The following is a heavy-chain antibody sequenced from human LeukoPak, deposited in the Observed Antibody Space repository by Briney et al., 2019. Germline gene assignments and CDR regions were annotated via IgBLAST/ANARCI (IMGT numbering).Heavy chain of an antibody. Sequence: SETLSLTCTVSGGSMTNYYWTWIRQSPGKGLEWIGHTYYSGNTSYNPSLKSRVTISIDTSKNQFSLKLSSVTAADTAVYYCTRGRPYYDSTGYYYWAREILVTVSP. CDR3: TRGRPYYDSTGYYY. CDR1: GGSMTNYY. V-gene: IGHV4-59*01. J-gene: IGHJ4*02. CDR2: TYYSGNT. D-gene: IGHD3-22*01.